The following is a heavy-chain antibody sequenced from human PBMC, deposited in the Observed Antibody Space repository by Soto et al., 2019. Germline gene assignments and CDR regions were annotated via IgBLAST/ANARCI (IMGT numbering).Heavy chain of an antibody. CDR1: GFTFSSYA. CDR3: ARGGRYCSGGSCYAFDY. Sequence: GGSLRLSCAASGFTFSSYAMHWVRQAPGKGLEWVAVISYDGSNKYYADSVKGRFTISRDNSKNTLYLQMNSLRAEDTAVYYCARGGRYCSGGSCYAFDYWGQGTLVTSPQ. D-gene: IGHD2-15*01. CDR2: ISYDGSNK. V-gene: IGHV3-30-3*01. J-gene: IGHJ4*02.